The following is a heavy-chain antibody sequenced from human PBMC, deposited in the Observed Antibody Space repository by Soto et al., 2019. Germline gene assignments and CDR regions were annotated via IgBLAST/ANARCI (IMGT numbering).Heavy chain of an antibody. V-gene: IGHV3-53*01. J-gene: IGHJ4*02. CDR2: IYSGGST. Sequence: EVQLVESGGGLVKPGGSLRLSCAASGFTVSSNYMSWVRQAPGKGLEWVSVIYSGGSTYYADSVKGRFTISRDNSKNTLYLQMNSLRAEDTAVYYCARDRPAEGSEYWGQGTLVTVSS. CDR1: GFTVSSNY. D-gene: IGHD2-2*01. CDR3: ARDRPAEGSEY.